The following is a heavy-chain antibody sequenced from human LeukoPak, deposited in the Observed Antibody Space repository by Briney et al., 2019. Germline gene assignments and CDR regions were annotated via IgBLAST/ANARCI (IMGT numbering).Heavy chain of an antibody. V-gene: IGHV1-2*02. CDR2: INPNSGGT. CDR1: GYTFTGYY. D-gene: IGHD1-26*01. Sequence: HRASVKVSCKASGYTFTGYYMHWVRQAPGQGLEWMGWINPNSGGTNYAQKFQGRVTMTRDTSISTAYMELSRLRSDDTAVYYCARDMAYSGSYETVDAFDIWGQRTMVTVSS. J-gene: IGHJ3*02. CDR3: ARDMAYSGSYETVDAFDI.